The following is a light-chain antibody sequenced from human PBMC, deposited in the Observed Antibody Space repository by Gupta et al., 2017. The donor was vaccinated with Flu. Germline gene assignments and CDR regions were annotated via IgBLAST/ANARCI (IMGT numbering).Light chain of an antibody. CDR1: QSLVYSGGNTY. CDR2: KVS. Sequence: ISCRSSQSLVYSGGNTYLSWFQQRPGQSPRRLIYKVSNRDSGVPDRFSGSGSGTDFTLKISRVEPEDVAIYYCMQRTQRPPTFGPGTKVDIK. CDR3: MQRTQRPPT. V-gene: IGKV2-30*01. J-gene: IGKJ3*01.